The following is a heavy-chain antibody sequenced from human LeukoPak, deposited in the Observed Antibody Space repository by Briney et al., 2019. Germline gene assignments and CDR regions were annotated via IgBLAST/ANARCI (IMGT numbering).Heavy chain of an antibody. V-gene: IGHV3-11*01. CDR2: ISSSGSTI. CDR1: GFTFSDYY. Sequence: PGGSLRLSCAASGFTFSDYYMSWIRQAPGKGLEWVSYISSSGSTIYYADSVKGRFTISRDNAKNSLYLQMNSLRAEDTAVYYCAREADSSGYYYYYYMDVWGKGTTVTISS. J-gene: IGHJ6*03. CDR3: AREADSSGYYYYYYMDV. D-gene: IGHD3-22*01.